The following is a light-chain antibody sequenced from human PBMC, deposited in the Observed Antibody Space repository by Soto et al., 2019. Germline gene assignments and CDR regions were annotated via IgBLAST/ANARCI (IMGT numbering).Light chain of an antibody. Sequence: QSALTQPGSVCGSLGQSLTISCTRTSSDVGGYNYVSSYQQHPGKAHYLLIYEASNPPSRVSNCFSDSTSDLTASLTPSGLQSEDEVDYFCTSYTSSATLDVCGTGTKVTVL. CDR3: TSYTSSATLDV. CDR2: EAS. V-gene: IGLV2-14*01. J-gene: IGLJ1*01. CDR1: SSDVGGYNY.